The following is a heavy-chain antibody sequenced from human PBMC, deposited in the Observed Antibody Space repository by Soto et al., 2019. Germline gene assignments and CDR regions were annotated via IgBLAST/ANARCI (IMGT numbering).Heavy chain of an antibody. D-gene: IGHD3-9*01. J-gene: IGHJ6*02. Sequence: GGSLRLSCAASGFTFDDYAMHWVRQAPGKGLEWVSLISWDGGSTYYADSVKVRFTISRDNSKNSLYLQMNSLRAEDTVLYYCAREPYYDIWTGYHPYCFCGMDVWGQGTTVTVSS. CDR2: ISWDGGST. V-gene: IGHV3-43D*03. CDR3: AREPYYDIWTGYHPYCFCGMDV. CDR1: GFTFDDYA.